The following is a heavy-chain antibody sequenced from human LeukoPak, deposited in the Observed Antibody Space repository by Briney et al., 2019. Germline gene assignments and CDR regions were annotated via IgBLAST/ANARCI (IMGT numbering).Heavy chain of an antibody. Sequence: NPSETLSLTCTVSGGSISSYYWSWIRQPPGKGLEWIGYIYYSGSTNYNPSLKSRVTISVDTSKNQFSLKLSSVTAADTAVYYCARHASGSYYSPIDYWGQGTLVTVSS. CDR1: GGSISSYY. D-gene: IGHD1-26*01. V-gene: IGHV4-59*08. CDR3: ARHASGSYYSPIDY. J-gene: IGHJ4*02. CDR2: IYYSGST.